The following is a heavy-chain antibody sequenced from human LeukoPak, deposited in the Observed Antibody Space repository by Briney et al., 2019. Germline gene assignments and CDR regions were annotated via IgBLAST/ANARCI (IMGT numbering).Heavy chain of an antibody. V-gene: IGHV3-11*06. D-gene: IGHD6-19*01. CDR3: ARANLYSSGWFDY. CDR1: GFTFSDYY. CDR2: ISSSSSYT. J-gene: IGHJ5*01. Sequence: GGSLRLSCTASGFTFSDYYMSWIRQAPGKGLEWVSYISSSSSYTNYADSVKGRFTISRDNAKNSLYLQMNSLRAEVTAVYYCARANLYSSGWFDYWGQGTLVTVSS.